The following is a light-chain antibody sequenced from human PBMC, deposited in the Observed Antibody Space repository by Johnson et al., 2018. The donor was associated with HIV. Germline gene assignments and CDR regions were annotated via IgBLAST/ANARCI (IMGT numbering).Light chain of an antibody. CDR3: GTWDRCLSAL. CDR2: DNN. CDR1: SSNIGNNY. Sequence: QSVLTQPPSVSAAPGQKVTISCSGSSSNIGNNYVSWYQQVPGTAPKLLIYDNNKRPSGIPGRFSGSKSGPSATLGITGLPTGDEADYYSGTWDRCLSALFGTGTKVTVL. V-gene: IGLV1-51*01. J-gene: IGLJ1*01.